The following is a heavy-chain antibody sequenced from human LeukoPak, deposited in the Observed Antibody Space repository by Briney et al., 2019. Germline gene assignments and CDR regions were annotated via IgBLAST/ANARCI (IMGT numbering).Heavy chain of an antibody. CDR2: ISSSSSYI. Sequence: GSLILSCAASGFTFSSYSMNWVRQAPGKGLEWVSSISSSSSYIYYADSVKGRFTISRDNAKNSLYLQMNSLRAEDTAVYYCARDLVGGSYYYYYYMDVWGKGTTVTVSS. J-gene: IGHJ6*03. V-gene: IGHV3-21*01. D-gene: IGHD1-26*01. CDR3: ARDLVGGSYYYYYYMDV. CDR1: GFTFSSYS.